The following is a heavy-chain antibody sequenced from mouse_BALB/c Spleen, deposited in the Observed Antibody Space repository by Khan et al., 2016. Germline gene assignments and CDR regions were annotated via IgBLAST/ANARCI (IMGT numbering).Heavy chain of an antibody. J-gene: IGHJ4*01. CDR3: ARLTGLRDALDY. CDR2: ILPGSGST. V-gene: IGHV1-9*01. Sequence: QVQLQQSGAELMKPGASVKISCKATGYTFSSYWIQWIKQRPGHGLEWIGEILPGSGSTNYNERFRGKAAFTADTSSNTAYMQLTSLTFEDSAVYCCARLTGLRDALDYWGQGTSVTVSS. D-gene: IGHD1-1*01. CDR1: GYTFSSYW.